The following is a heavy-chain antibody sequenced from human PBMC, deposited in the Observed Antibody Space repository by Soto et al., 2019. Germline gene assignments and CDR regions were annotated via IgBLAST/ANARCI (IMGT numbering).Heavy chain of an antibody. Sequence: QLQLQESGPGLVAPSETLSLTCTVSAGSISSPIHYWVWIRQPPGKGLEWIGGVYYTGTTYYNPSLKSRLTISVDTSKNHFSLSLRSVTAADTAVYYCARQGSNSWSGFDYWGRGTLVTVSS. J-gene: IGHJ4*02. CDR3: ARQGSNSWSGFDY. V-gene: IGHV4-39*01. CDR1: AGSISSPIHY. CDR2: VYYTGTT. D-gene: IGHD6-13*01.